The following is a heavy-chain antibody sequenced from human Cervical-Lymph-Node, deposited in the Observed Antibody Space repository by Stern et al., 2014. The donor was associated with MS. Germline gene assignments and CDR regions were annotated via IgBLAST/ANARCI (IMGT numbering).Heavy chain of an antibody. CDR2: IIPVFGVT. Sequence: QLVQSGPEVKKPGSSVTVSCKASGCTFNNFAINWVRQAPGQGLEWMGGIIPVFGVTNYAREFKGRVTMKADKSMVTVYMRLGSLRSEDTAVYFCARDGSYEDYGDYATSVFDHWGQGTPVSVSS. V-gene: IGHV1-69*17. CDR1: GCTFNNFA. CDR3: ARDGSYEDYGDYATSVFDH. J-gene: IGHJ4*02. D-gene: IGHD4-17*01.